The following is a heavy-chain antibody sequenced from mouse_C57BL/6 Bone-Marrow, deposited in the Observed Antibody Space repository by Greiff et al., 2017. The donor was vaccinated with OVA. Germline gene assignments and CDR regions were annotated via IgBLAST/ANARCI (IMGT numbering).Heavy chain of an antibody. D-gene: IGHD1-1*01. CDR1: GYTFTGYW. CDR2: ILPGSGST. Sequence: VQGVESGAELMKPGASVKLSCKATGYTFTGYWIEWVKQRPGHGLEWIGEILPGSGSTNYNEKFKGKATFTADKSSNTAYMQLSSLATEDAAIDYWAKDGSSPYYFDDWGQGTTLTVSS. V-gene: IGHV1-9*01. CDR3: AKDGSSPYYFDD. J-gene: IGHJ2*01.